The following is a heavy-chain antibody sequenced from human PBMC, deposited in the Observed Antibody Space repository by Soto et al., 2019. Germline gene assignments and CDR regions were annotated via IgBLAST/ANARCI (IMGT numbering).Heavy chain of an antibody. CDR1: EFTFCNYA. CDR2: ISYGGGTT. D-gene: IGHD3-22*01. CDR3: AKNPGYYYDSTGYHFDY. V-gene: IGHV3-23*01. Sequence: PGGSLRLSCAASEFTFCNYAMSWGRQAPGKGVEWVSAISYGGGTTYYADSVKGRFTISRDNSKNTLHLQMNSLRAEDTAVYYCAKNPGYYYDSTGYHFDYWGQGTLVTVSS. J-gene: IGHJ4*02.